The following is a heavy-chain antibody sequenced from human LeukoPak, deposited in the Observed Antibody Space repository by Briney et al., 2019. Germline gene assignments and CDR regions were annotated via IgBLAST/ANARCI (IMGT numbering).Heavy chain of an antibody. CDR3: ARGKDSNRYYYYGMDV. Sequence: ASVKVSCKASGYIFTSYYMHWVRQAPGQGLEWMGIINPSGGSTSYAQKFQGRVTMTRDTSTSTVYMELSSLRSEDTAVYYCARGKDSNRYYYYGMDVWGQGTTVTVSS. CDR2: INPSGGST. V-gene: IGHV1-46*01. CDR1: GYIFTSYY. J-gene: IGHJ6*02.